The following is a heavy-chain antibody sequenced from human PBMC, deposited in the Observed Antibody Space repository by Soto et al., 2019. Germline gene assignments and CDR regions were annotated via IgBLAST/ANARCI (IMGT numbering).Heavy chain of an antibody. CDR2: ISYDGSNK. J-gene: IGHJ6*02. V-gene: IGHV3-30*18. D-gene: IGHD3-22*01. Sequence: GGSLRLSCAASGFTFSSYGMHWVRQAPGKGLEWVAVISYDGSNKYYADSVKGRFTISRDNSKNTLYLQMNSLRAEDTAVYYCAKDLTMIVAVTRGYGMDVWGQGTTVTVSS. CDR3: AKDLTMIVAVTRGYGMDV. CDR1: GFTFSSYG.